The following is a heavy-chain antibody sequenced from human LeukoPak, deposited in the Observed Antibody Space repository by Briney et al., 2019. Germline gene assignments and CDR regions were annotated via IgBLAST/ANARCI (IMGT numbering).Heavy chain of an antibody. J-gene: IGHJ4*02. D-gene: IGHD6-13*01. CDR3: AKHSSSWHYFDY. CDR2: ITSSGGST. V-gene: IGHV3-23*01. CDR1: GFTFTIYA. Sequence: GGSLRLSCAASGFTFTIYAMNWVRQAPGKGLEWVSSITSSGGSTFYADSVKGRFTISRDNSKNTLYLQVNSLRAEDTAVYYCAKHSSSWHYFDYWGQGTLVTVSS.